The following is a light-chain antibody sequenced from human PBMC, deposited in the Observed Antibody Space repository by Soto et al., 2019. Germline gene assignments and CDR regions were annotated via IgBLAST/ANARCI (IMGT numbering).Light chain of an antibody. V-gene: IGKV1-39*01. CDR1: QSISSY. J-gene: IGKJ4*01. Sequence: DIQMTQSKSSLSASVGDRVTITCRASQSISSYLNWYQQKPGKAPKLLIYAASSLQSGVPSRFSGSGSGTEFTLTISSLQPEDVAAYYCQKYNSAPLTFGGGTKVDIK. CDR2: AAS. CDR3: QKYNSAPLT.